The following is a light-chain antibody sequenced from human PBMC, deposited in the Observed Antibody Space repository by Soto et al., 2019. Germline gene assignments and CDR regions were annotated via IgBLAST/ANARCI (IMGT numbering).Light chain of an antibody. CDR3: RLYYGGAWV. CDR1: TGTVTSGYD. Sequence: QTVVTQEPSVTVSPGGTVTLTCASSTGTVTSGYDPNWFQQKPGQPPRTLIYSTSKKQSWTPARFSGSILGGKAALTLSGVQPEDEADYYCRLYYGGAWVFGGGTKLTVL. V-gene: IGLV7-43*01. J-gene: IGLJ3*02. CDR2: STS.